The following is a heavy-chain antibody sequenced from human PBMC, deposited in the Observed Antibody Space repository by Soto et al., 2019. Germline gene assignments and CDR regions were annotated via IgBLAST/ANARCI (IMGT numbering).Heavy chain of an antibody. V-gene: IGHV4-34*01. Sequence: SETLSLTCAVNGGSFSGYIWTWIRQTPGKGLQWIGQINHSGSAVYNPSLKTRVTIPVMSNNRFSLELSSVTAADTAVYYCARAPRMGSGDFDYWGQGTLVTVS. CDR1: GGSFSGYI. CDR3: ARAPRMGSGDFDY. J-gene: IGHJ4*02. CDR2: INHSGSA.